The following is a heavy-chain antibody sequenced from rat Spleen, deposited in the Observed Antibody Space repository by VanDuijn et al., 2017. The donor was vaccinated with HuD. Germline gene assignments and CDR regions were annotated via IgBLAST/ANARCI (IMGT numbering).Heavy chain of an antibody. V-gene: IGHV5-22*01. D-gene: IGHD5-1*01. Sequence: EVQLVESGGGLVQPGRSLKLSCAASGFIFSDYYMAWVRQAPKKGLEWVASISYEGSSTYYGDSVKGRFTISRDNAKSTLYLQMNSLRSEDTATYYCARRELGAEDYWGQGVMVTVSS. CDR1: GFIFSDYY. CDR3: ARRELGAEDY. J-gene: IGHJ2*01. CDR2: ISYEGSST.